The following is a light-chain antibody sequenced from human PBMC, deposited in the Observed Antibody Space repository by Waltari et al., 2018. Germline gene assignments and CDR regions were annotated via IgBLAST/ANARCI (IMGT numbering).Light chain of an antibody. CDR1: QSLVHSDGNTY. Sequence: DLVMTQSPLSLPVTLGQPAYISCKSSQSLVHSDGNTYLAWFQKRPGQSPRRLIYKVSNRESGVPDRFSASWSGTDFTLKISRVEAEDVGVYYCMQGTHWPLTFGGGTKVEIK. J-gene: IGKJ4*01. V-gene: IGKV2-30*02. CDR2: KVS. CDR3: MQGTHWPLT.